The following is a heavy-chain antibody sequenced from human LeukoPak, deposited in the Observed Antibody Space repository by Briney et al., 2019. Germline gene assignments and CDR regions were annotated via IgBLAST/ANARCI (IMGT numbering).Heavy chain of an antibody. D-gene: IGHD3-16*02. J-gene: IGHJ5*02. CDR1: GFTFSSYW. V-gene: IGHV3-7*04. CDR2: IEQDGSDK. CDR3: ARGGFRYFAH. Sequence: GGSLRLSCAASGFTFSSYWMNWVRQAPGKGLEWVANIEQDGSDKYYVDSVKGRFTISRDNAKNSLYLQMNSLRAEDTAVYYCARGGFRYFAHWGQGTLVTVSS.